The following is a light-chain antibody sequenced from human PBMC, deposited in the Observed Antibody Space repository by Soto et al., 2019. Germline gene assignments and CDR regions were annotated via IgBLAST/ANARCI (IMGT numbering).Light chain of an antibody. CDR3: LLYLGGGIGV. V-gene: IGLV8-61*01. J-gene: IGLJ3*02. CDR2: NTN. Sequence: QPVVTQEPSFSVSPGGTVTLTCGLSSGPVFTSSYPNWYQQTPGQAPRTLIFNTNTRSSGVPDRFSGSILGDKAALTITGAQADDDSYYYCLLYLGGGIGVFGGGTKVTVL. CDR1: SGPVFTSSY.